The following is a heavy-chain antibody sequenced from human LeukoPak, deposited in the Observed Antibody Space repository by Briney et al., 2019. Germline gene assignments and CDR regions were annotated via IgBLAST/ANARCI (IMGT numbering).Heavy chain of an antibody. CDR2: IWSDGTPQ. CDR1: GFIFSHYG. D-gene: IGHD4-11*01. CDR3: ARDAQRGLDYSNSLQY. V-gene: IGHV3-33*01. J-gene: IGHJ4*02. Sequence: PGGSLRLSCATSGFIFSHYGMHWVRQAPDKGLEWVAVIWSDGTPQFYADSVKGRFTISRDSSNTVYLQMNSLRVEDTAVYFCARDAQRGLDYSNSLQYWGQGALVTVSS.